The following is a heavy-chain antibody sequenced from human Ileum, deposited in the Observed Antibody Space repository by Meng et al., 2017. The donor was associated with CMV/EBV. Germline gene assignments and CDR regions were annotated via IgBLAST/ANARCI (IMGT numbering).Heavy chain of an antibody. D-gene: IGHD3-3*01. Sequence: GSSIGSSSYPWGWIRQSPGKGLEWIGSIYYSGNTYYNPSLKSRVTMSIDTSKNQFSLKLSSVTGADTAVFYCARDDRSANSRGRFDYWGQGTLVTVSS. J-gene: IGHJ4*02. CDR2: IYYSGNT. CDR1: GSSIGSSSYP. V-gene: IGHV4-39*07. CDR3: ARDDRSANSRGRFDY.